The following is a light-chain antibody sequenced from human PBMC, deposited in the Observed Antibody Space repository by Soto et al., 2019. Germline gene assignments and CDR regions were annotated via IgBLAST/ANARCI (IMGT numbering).Light chain of an antibody. Sequence: EIVFTQSPATLSFSPGERAXXSXRASQSVNNYLAWYQQKPGQGPRLLIYGASSRATGTPDRFSGSGSGTDFTLTINRLEPEDFAVYYCQQYGNSPRTFGPGTKVDI. CDR3: QQYGNSPRT. V-gene: IGKV3-20*01. CDR2: GAS. J-gene: IGKJ3*01. CDR1: QSVNNY.